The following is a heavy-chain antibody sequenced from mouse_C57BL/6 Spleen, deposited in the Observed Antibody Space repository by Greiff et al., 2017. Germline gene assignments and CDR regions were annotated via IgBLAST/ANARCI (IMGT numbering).Heavy chain of an antibody. CDR1: GYTFTSYW. J-gene: IGHJ3*01. CDR3: AIGEDDYSFAY. V-gene: IGHV1-74*01. CDR2: IHPSGSDT. Sequence: VKLQQPGAELVKPGASVKVSCKASGYTFTSYWMHWVKQRPGRGLEWIGRIHPSGSDTNYNQKFKGKATLTVDKPSSTAYMQLSSLTSEDSAVXYCAIGEDDYSFAYWGQGTLVTVSA. D-gene: IGHD2-4*01.